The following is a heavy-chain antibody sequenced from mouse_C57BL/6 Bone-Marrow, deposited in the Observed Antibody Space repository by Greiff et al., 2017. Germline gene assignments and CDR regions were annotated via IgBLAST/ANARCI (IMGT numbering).Heavy chain of an antibody. Sequence: EVKLVESGGDLVKPGGSLKLSCAASGFTFSSYGMSWVRQTPDKRLEWVATISSGGSYTYYPDSVKGRVTISRDNAKNTLYLQMSSLKSEDTAMYYCARVRRYYAMDYWGQGTSVTVSS. J-gene: IGHJ4*01. CDR1: GFTFSSYG. V-gene: IGHV5-6*01. CDR2: ISSGGSYT. D-gene: IGHD2-14*01. CDR3: ARVRRYYAMDY.